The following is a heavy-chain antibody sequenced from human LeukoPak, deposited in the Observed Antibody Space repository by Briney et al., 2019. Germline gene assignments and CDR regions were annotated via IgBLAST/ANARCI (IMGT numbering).Heavy chain of an antibody. J-gene: IGHJ4*02. Sequence: GGSLRLSCAASGFIFNSYAVSWVRQAPGKGLEWVANIKQDGSEKYYVDSVKGRFTISRDNAKNSLYLQMNSLRAEDTAVYYFAGPLGYGGQGTLVTVSS. CDR3: AGPLGY. CDR2: IKQDGSEK. CDR1: GFIFNSYA. D-gene: IGHD3-16*01. V-gene: IGHV3-7*01.